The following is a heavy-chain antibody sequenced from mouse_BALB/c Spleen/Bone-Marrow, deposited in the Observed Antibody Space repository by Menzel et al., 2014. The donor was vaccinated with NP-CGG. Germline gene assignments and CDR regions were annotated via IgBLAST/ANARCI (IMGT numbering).Heavy chain of an antibody. Sequence: QVQLQQSGAELVRPGTSVKVSCKASGYAFTNYLIEWVKQRPGQGLEWIGVLNPGSGGTNYNEKFKGKATLTADKSSSSPYMQLSSLTSDDSAVYFCARRIYYAMGYWGQGTTLTVSS. CDR1: GYAFTNYL. V-gene: IGHV1-54*01. CDR3: ARRIYYAMGY. D-gene: IGHD2-1*01. CDR2: LNPGSGGT. J-gene: IGHJ2*01.